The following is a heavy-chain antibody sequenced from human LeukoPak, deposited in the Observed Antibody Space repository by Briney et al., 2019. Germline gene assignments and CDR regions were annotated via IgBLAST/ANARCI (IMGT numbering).Heavy chain of an antibody. CDR1: GDSISGSSSY. V-gene: IGHV4-39*02. J-gene: IGHJ5*02. CDR2: IYYSGST. CDR3: ARDTLLLWFGETWFDP. Sequence: PSETLSPTCTVSGDSISGSSSYWGWIRQPPGEGLEWIGSIYYSGSTYYNTSLKSRVTISVDTSKNQFSLKLSSVTAADTAVYYCARDTLLLWFGETWFDPWGQGTLVTVSS. D-gene: IGHD3-10*01.